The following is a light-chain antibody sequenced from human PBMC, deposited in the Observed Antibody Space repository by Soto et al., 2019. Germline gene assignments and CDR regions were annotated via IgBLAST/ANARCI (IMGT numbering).Light chain of an antibody. V-gene: IGLV2-18*02. CDR2: EAS. Sequence: QSVLTQPPCVSGSAGQSVTISCTGSSIDFVSYNRVFWYQQPPGTAPKLIIYEASDRPSGVPDRFSGSKSGNTASPTISRLQAADEADYYSCAYVGARTYVFGTGTKVTLL. J-gene: IGLJ1*01. CDR3: CAYVGARTYV. CDR1: SIDFVSYNR.